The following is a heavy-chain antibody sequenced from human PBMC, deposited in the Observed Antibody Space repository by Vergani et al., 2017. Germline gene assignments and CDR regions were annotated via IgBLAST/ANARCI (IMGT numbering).Heavy chain of an antibody. V-gene: IGHV3-48*04. D-gene: IGHD3-3*01. Sequence: EVQLVESGGGLVQPGGSLRLSCAASGFTFSSYSMNWVRQAPGKGLEWVLYISSSSSTIYYADSVKGRFTISRDNAKNSLYLQMNSLRAEDTAVYYCAIDRHDXWSGYYQVDYYYYYMDVWGKGTTVTVSS. CDR1: GFTFSSYS. CDR2: ISSSSSTI. J-gene: IGHJ6*03. CDR3: AIDRHDXWSGYYQVDYYYYYMDV.